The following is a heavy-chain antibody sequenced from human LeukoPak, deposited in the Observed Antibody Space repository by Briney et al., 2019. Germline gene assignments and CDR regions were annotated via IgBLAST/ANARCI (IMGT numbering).Heavy chain of an antibody. V-gene: IGHV3-7*03. CDR3: ARDKGSDEGSKFDH. Sequence: GGSLRLSCAASGFTFSRSWMSWVRQAPGKGLEWVANIKEDGSEKYYVDSVKGRFTISRDNAKNSMYLQMNSLRAEDTAVYYCARDKGSDEGSKFDHWGQGTLVIVSS. J-gene: IGHJ4*02. CDR2: IKEDGSEK. CDR1: GFTFSRSW.